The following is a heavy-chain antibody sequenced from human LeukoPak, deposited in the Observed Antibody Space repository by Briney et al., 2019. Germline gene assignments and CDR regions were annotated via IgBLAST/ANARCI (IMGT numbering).Heavy chain of an antibody. Sequence: SGGSLRLSCEGSGFTFNRYAMNWARQAPGKGLEWVSLISGSGGRTSNADSVKGRFTISRDNSKNTLYLQMNSLRAEDTAVYYCAKRGPGYDKSTYPPHYFDYWGQGTLVTVSS. CDR3: AKRGPGYDKSTYPPHYFDY. CDR1: GFTFNRYA. CDR2: ISGSGGRT. J-gene: IGHJ4*02. D-gene: IGHD3-22*01. V-gene: IGHV3-23*01.